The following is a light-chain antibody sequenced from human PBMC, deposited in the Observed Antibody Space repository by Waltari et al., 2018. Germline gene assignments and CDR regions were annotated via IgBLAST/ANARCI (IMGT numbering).Light chain of an antibody. Sequence: EIPLTQSPITLSVSPGERATLSCRASQSVNSNLAWYQQKPGQAPRLLIYGASTRATDIPARISGSGSGTEFTLTISSLQSEDFAVYYCHQYNKWPFTFGPGTKVDIK. J-gene: IGKJ3*01. CDR2: GAS. CDR3: HQYNKWPFT. V-gene: IGKV3-15*01. CDR1: QSVNSN.